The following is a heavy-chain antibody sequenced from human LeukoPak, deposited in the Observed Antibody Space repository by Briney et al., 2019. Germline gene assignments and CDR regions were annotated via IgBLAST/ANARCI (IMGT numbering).Heavy chain of an antibody. CDR3: ASLPSNTVTHDY. D-gene: IGHD4-11*01. Sequence: SETLSLTCAVYGGSFSGYYWSWIRQPPGKGLEWIGEINHSGSNNYNPSLKSRVTISVDTSKNQFSLKLSSVTAADTAVYYCASLPSNTVTHDYWGQGTLVTVSS. CDR1: GGSFSGYY. V-gene: IGHV4-34*01. J-gene: IGHJ4*02. CDR2: INHSGSN.